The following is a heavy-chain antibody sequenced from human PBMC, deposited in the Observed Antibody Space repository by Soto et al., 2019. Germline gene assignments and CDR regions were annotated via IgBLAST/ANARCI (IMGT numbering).Heavy chain of an antibody. D-gene: IGHD3-16*01. CDR2: ISDTGRDT. J-gene: IGHJ4*02. CDR1: GFTFNYYD. CDR3: ATSSERLSLVTLGGLIPLGFDY. Sequence: EAQLLESGGGLVQPGGSLRLSCVASGFTFNYYDVTWVRRAPGKGLDWVSPISDTGRDTYFGDSVRGRFSTSRDKSRNAVYLQMHSLTVDDTALYSCATSSERLSLVTLGGLIPLGFDYWGQGILVTVSS. V-gene: IGHV3-23*01.